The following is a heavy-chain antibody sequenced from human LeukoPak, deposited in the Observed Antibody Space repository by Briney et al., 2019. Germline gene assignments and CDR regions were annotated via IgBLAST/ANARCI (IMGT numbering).Heavy chain of an antibody. D-gene: IGHD2-15*01. CDR1: GFTFDDYG. CDR2: INWNGGST. V-gene: IGHV3-20*04. CDR3: AKDLSWGLYCSGTSCSPQSDNFMDV. Sequence: GRSLRLSCAASGFTFDDYGMSWVRQAPGKGLEWVSGINWNGGSTGYADSVKGRFTISRDNAKNSLYLQMNSLRAEDTALFYCAKDLSWGLYCSGTSCSPQSDNFMDVWGKGTTVTVSS. J-gene: IGHJ6*03.